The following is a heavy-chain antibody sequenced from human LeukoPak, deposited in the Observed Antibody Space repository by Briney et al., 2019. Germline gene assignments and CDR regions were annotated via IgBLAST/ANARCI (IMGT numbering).Heavy chain of an antibody. Sequence: GASVKVSCKVSGYTLIELSMHWVRQAPGKGLEWMGGFDPEDGETIYAQKFQGRVTMTEDTSTDTAYMELSSLRSEDTAVYYCATEGDSESYFQLVYWGQGTLVTVSS. CDR3: ATEGDSESYFQLVY. V-gene: IGHV1-24*01. D-gene: IGHD1-26*01. CDR1: GYTLIELS. CDR2: FDPEDGET. J-gene: IGHJ4*02.